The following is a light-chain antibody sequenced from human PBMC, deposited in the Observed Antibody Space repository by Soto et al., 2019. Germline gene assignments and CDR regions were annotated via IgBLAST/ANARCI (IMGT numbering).Light chain of an antibody. Sequence: EIQMTQSPSTLSASPGERVTLTCRASQSVRRRLAWYQQRPGKAPKLLIYGASTMESGVPSRFSGSGSGTDFTLTISSLQSDDFAAYYCQQYSDSSGAFGQGTKVDI. CDR2: GAS. CDR1: QSVRRR. V-gene: IGKV1-5*01. CDR3: QQYSDSSGA. J-gene: IGKJ1*01.